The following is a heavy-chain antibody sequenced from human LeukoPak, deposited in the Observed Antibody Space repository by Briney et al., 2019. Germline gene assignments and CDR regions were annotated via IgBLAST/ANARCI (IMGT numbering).Heavy chain of an antibody. CDR2: INAGNGNT. J-gene: IGHJ5*02. Sequence: ASVKVSCKASGYTFTSYAMHWVRQAPGQRLEWMGWINAGNGNTKYSQKFQGRVTITRDTSASTAYMELSSLRSEDTAVYYCARDFWGYDSSGYYRPSLNWFDPWGQGTLVTVSS. V-gene: IGHV1-3*01. D-gene: IGHD3-22*01. CDR1: GYTFTSYA. CDR3: ARDFWGYDSSGYYRPSLNWFDP.